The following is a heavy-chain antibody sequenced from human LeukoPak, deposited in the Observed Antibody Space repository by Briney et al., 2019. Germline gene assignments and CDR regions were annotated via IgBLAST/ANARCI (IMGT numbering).Heavy chain of an antibody. D-gene: IGHD4-11*01. J-gene: IGHJ5*02. CDR2: ISSSSSTI. CDR3: ARGSKGSDL. CDR1: GFTFSSYS. V-gene: IGHV3-48*01. Sequence: PGGSLRLSCAASGFTFSSYSMNWVRQAPGKGLEWVSYISSSSSTIYYADSVKGRFTISRDNAKNSLYLQMNSLRVEDTAVYYCARGSKGSDLWGQGTLVTVSS.